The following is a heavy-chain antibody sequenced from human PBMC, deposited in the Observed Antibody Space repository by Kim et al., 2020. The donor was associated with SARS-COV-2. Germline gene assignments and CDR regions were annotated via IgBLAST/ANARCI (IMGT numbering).Heavy chain of an antibody. D-gene: IGHD6-13*01. V-gene: IGHV4-4*02. Sequence: NPSLKSRVTISVDKSKNQFSLKLSSVTAADTAVYYCARMKTSPYSSLVDYWGQGTLVTVSS. CDR3: ARMKTSPYSSLVDY. J-gene: IGHJ4*02.